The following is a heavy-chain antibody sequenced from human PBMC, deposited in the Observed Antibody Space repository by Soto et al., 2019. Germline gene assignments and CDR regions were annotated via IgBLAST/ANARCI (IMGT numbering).Heavy chain of an antibody. Sequence: GGSLRLSCEASGFTFSTHGMNWVRQAPGKGLEWVSYISDSSLQYADSVKGRFTISRDKARNSLYLQMTSLRDEDTAIYYCARKVITRTPRGAFDVWGQGTMVTVSS. CDR3: ARKVITRTPRGAFDV. CDR2: ISDSSL. D-gene: IGHD1-20*01. V-gene: IGHV3-48*02. CDR1: GFTFSTHG. J-gene: IGHJ3*01.